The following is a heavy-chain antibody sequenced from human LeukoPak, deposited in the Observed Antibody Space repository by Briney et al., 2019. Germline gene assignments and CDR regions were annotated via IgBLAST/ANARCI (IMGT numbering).Heavy chain of an antibody. CDR3: ARGVWARNDAYYLDY. Sequence: ASVKVSCKAFGYTFTSYDINWVRQATRQGLEWMGWMNPNSGNTGYAQKFQGRVTMTRNTSINTAYMELSSLRSEDTAMYYCARGVWARNDAYYLDYWGQGTLVTVSS. J-gene: IGHJ4*02. V-gene: IGHV1-8*01. D-gene: IGHD3-16*01. CDR1: GYTFTSYD. CDR2: MNPNSGNT.